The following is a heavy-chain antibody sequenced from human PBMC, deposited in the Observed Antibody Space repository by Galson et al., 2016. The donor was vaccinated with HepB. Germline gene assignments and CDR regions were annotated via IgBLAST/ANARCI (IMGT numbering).Heavy chain of an antibody. CDR1: GGSISNDYW. CDR3: TRGTLGTAATMAFDY. J-gene: IGHJ4*02. V-gene: IGHV4-4*02. D-gene: IGHD4/OR15-4a*01. CDR2: IYQTGTA. Sequence: ETLSLTCAVSGGSISNDYWWSWVRQSPGKGLEWIGEIYQTGTANYDPSFTRRATISVDKSKNQLSLRLDSVTAADTAVYYCTRGTLGTAATMAFDYWGQGTLVSVSS.